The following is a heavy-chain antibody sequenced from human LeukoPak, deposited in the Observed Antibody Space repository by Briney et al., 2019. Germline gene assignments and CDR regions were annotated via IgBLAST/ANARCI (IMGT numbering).Heavy chain of an antibody. CDR2: VSGSGDRM. Sequence: PGGSLRLSCTASGFTFGDHGLNWVRQAPGKGLEWVATVSGSGDRMYHADSVKGRFTISRDNSKNTIYLQMNSLRAEDTALYYCAKAAAAPGFDFWGQGTLVTVSS. D-gene: IGHD6-13*01. CDR1: GFTFGDHG. CDR3: AKAAAAPGFDF. J-gene: IGHJ4*02. V-gene: IGHV3-23*01.